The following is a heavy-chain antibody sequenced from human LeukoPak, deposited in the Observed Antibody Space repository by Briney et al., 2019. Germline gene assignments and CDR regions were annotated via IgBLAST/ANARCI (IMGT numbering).Heavy chain of an antibody. D-gene: IGHD3-22*01. CDR3: ARVGRYYDSTGSLDY. CDR2: INPNSGDA. Sequence: ASVKVSCKASGYTFTGFYMHWVRQAPGQGLEWMGWINPNSGDANYAQKSQDRVTMTRDTSISIAYMELSRLRSDDTAVYYCARVGRYYDSTGSLDYWGQGTLVTVSS. J-gene: IGHJ4*02. CDR1: GYTFTGFY. V-gene: IGHV1-2*02.